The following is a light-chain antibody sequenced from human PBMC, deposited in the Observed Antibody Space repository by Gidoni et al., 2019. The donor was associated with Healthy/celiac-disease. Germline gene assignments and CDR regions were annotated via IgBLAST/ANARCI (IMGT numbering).Light chain of an antibody. Sequence: QSALPQPASVSGSPGQSITISCTGTSSDVGGYNYVSWYQQHPGKAPKLMIYEVSNRPSGVSNRFSGSKSGNTASLTISGLQAEDEADYYCSSYTSSSTLGGVFGGGTKLTVL. J-gene: IGLJ3*02. CDR1: SSDVGGYNY. CDR3: SSYTSSSTLGGV. CDR2: EVS. V-gene: IGLV2-14*01.